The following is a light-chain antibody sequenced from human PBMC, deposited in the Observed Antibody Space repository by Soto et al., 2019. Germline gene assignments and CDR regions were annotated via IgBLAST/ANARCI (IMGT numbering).Light chain of an antibody. CDR3: QQYIRYPYT. V-gene: IGKV1-5*01. CDR2: DAS. J-gene: IGKJ2*01. Sequence: DIQMTQFPSTLSASVGDRVTITCRASQTTTTWLAWYQQKPGTAPKLLIYDASSLEGGVPSRFSASGSGTEFTLTISSLQPDDLATYYCQQYIRYPYTFGQGTKVEIK. CDR1: QTTTTW.